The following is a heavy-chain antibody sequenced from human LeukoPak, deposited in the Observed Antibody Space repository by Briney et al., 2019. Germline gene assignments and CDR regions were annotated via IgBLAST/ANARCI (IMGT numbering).Heavy chain of an antibody. V-gene: IGHV3-20*04. CDR3: ARVWEHYDILTGYQGYYMDV. CDR1: GFTLTTYA. J-gene: IGHJ6*03. Sequence: PGGALRLSCAAPGFTLTTYAMGWVRQAPGKGLEWVSLISWDGGSTYYADSVKGRFTISRDNAKNSLYLQMNSLRAEDKAVYYCARVWEHYDILTGYQGYYMDVWGKGTTVTISS. D-gene: IGHD3-9*01. CDR2: ISWDGGST.